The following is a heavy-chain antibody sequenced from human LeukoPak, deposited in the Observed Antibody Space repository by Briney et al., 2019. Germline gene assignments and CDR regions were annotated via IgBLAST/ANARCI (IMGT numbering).Heavy chain of an antibody. CDR2: LSYDGSKA. Sequence: TGGSLRLSCAASGFTFSSYAMHWVRQAPGKGLEWVALLSYDGSKAYYADSVKGRFTISRDNSKNTLYLQMNSLRAEDTAVYYCARDYRHSSGWYYYYYGMDVWGQGTTVTVSS. CDR1: GFTFSSYA. J-gene: IGHJ6*02. D-gene: IGHD6-19*01. CDR3: ARDYRHSSGWYYYYYGMDV. V-gene: IGHV3-30-3*01.